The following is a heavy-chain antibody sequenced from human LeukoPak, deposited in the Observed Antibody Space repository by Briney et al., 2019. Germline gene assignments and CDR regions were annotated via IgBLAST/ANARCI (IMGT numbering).Heavy chain of an antibody. D-gene: IGHD3-10*01. J-gene: IGHJ5*02. CDR1: GFTFSSYA. Sequence: GRPLRLSCAASGFTFSSYAMNWVRQAPGKGLEWVSSISASDGTTHYADSVKGRFTISRDNSKNTLSLQMNTLRAEDTAIYYCAKYSGSGSTTAFDPWGQGTLVTVSS. CDR3: AKYSGSGSTTAFDP. CDR2: ISASDGTT. V-gene: IGHV3-23*01.